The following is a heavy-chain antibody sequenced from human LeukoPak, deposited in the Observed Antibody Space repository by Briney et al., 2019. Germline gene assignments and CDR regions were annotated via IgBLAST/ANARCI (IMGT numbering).Heavy chain of an antibody. Sequence: PSETLSLTCTVSGGSIISYYWSWIRQPPGKGLEWIGYIYYSGSTNYNPSLKSRVTISVDTSKNQFSLKLSSVTAADTAVYYCARHNEYGGNPTFDFWGQGTLVAVSS. V-gene: IGHV4-59*01. CDR3: ARHNEYGGNPTFDF. CDR1: GGSIISYY. J-gene: IGHJ4*02. CDR2: IYYSGST. D-gene: IGHD4-23*01.